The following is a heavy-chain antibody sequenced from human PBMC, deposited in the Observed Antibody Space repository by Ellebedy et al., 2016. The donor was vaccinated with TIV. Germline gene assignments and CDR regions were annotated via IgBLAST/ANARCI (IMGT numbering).Heavy chain of an antibody. CDR2: INHSGYT. V-gene: IGHV4-34*01. Sequence: SETLSLTXAVYGGSFSGYYWSWIRQPPGKGLEWIGEINHSGYTNYNPSLKSRFTISVDTSKNQFSLKLNSVTAADTAVYFCAARPSHDYGGNPIYYFDYWGQGTLVTVSS. D-gene: IGHD4-23*01. CDR1: GGSFSGYY. CDR3: AARPSHDYGGNPIYYFDY. J-gene: IGHJ4*02.